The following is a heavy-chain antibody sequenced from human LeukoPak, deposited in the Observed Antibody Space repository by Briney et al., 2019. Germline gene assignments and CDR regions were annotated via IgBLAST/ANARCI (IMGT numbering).Heavy chain of an antibody. CDR1: GFTVSNNY. J-gene: IGHJ4*02. V-gene: IGHV3-53*01. Sequence: GGSLRLSCAASGFTVSNNYMSWVRQAPGKGLEWVSAIYSGGNTYYSDSVKGRFTISRDNSKNTLYLQMNSLRAEDTAVYYCARQGGASTTFDSWGQGTLVTVSS. D-gene: IGHD1-26*01. CDR2: IYSGGNT. CDR3: ARQGGASTTFDS.